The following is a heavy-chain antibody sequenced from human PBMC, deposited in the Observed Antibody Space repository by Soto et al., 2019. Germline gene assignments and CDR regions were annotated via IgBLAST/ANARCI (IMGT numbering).Heavy chain of an antibody. V-gene: IGHV1-69*13. J-gene: IGHJ4*02. CDR2: IIPIFGTA. D-gene: IGHD3-22*01. CDR3: AGASYYDSSGYYGIFDY. Sequence: SVKVSCKASGGTFSSYAISWVRQAPGQGLEWMGGIIPIFGTANYAQKFQGRVTITADESTSTAYMELSSLRSEDTAVYYCAGASYYDSSGYYGIFDYWGQGTLVTVSS. CDR1: GGTFSSYA.